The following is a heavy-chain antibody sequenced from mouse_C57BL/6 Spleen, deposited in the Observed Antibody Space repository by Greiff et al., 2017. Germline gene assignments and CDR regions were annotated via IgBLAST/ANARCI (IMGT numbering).Heavy chain of an antibody. CDR1: GYTFTSYW. CDR3: AKDYYGSSYVIAY. J-gene: IGHJ3*01. Sequence: QVQLQQPGAELVRPGSSVKLSCKASGYTFTSYWMHWVKQRPIQGLEWIGNIDPSDSETNYNQKFKDKATLTVDKSSSTAYMQLSSLTSEDSADYYCAKDYYGSSYVIAYWGQGALVTVSA. CDR2: IDPSDSET. D-gene: IGHD1-1*01. V-gene: IGHV1-52*01.